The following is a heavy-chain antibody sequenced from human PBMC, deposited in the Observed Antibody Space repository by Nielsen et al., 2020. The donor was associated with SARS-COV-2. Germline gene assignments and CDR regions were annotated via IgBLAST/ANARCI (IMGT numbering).Heavy chain of an antibody. V-gene: IGHV3-23*01. J-gene: IGHJ5*02. Sequence: GESLKISCAASGFTFSSYWMSWVRQAPGKGLEWVSAISSGGDDTFYADSVKGRFTISRDNSKNTLYLQMNGLRADDTAVYYCARDKIVVVTATRGWFDPWGQGTLVTVSS. CDR2: ISSGGDDT. CDR1: GFTFSSYW. D-gene: IGHD2-21*02. CDR3: ARDKIVVVTATRGWFDP.